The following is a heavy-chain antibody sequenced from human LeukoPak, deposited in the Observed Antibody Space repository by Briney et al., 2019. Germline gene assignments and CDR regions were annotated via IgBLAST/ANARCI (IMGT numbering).Heavy chain of an antibody. CDR1: GYTFTSYG. CDR3: AREGDFWSGYLVFDY. J-gene: IGHJ4*02. CDR2: ISAYNGNT. Sequence: ASVKVSCKASGYTFTSYGISWVRQAPGQGLEWMGWISAYNGNTNYAQKRQGRVTMTTDPSTSTAYMELRSLRSDDTDVYYCAREGDFWSGYLVFDYWGQGTLVTVSS. V-gene: IGHV1-18*01. D-gene: IGHD3-3*01.